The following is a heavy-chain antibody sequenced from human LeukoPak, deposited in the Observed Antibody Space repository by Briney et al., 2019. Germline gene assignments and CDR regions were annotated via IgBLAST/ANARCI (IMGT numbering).Heavy chain of an antibody. J-gene: IGHJ4*02. CDR2: IHYSGST. Sequence: SETLSLTCTVPDGSISSYYWNWIRQPPGKGLEWIRYIHYSGSTYYNHALKSRVTISLDTSKNQFSLKLNSVTAADTAVYYCATILGVAHRIDSWGQGTLVTVSS. V-gene: IGHV4-59*01. CDR3: ATILGVAHRIDS. D-gene: IGHD3-3*01. CDR1: DGSISSYY.